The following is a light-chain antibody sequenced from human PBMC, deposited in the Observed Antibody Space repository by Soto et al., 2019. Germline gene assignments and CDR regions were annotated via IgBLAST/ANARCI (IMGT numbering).Light chain of an antibody. CDR3: QQYTNWPRT. J-gene: IGKJ2*02. CDR1: QSVSSN. V-gene: IGKV3-15*01. CDR2: GAS. Sequence: EIVLTQSPVTLSVSPGERATLSCRASQSVSSNLAWYQQKPGQAPRLLIYGASTRATGIPARFSGSGSGTEFTLTISSLQSEDFAVYYCQQYTNWPRTFGQGTKRETK.